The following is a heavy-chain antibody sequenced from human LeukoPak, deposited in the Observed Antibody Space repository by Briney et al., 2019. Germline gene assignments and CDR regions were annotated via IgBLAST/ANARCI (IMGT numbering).Heavy chain of an antibody. Sequence: PSETLSLTCTVSGYSISSGYYWGWIRQPPGKGLEWIGSIYHSGSTYYNPSLKSRVTISVDTSKNQFSLKLSSVTAAATAVYYCARVRGAGFWSGQSRGIFDYWGQGTLVTVSS. D-gene: IGHD3-3*01. CDR1: GYSISSGYY. V-gene: IGHV4-38-2*02. CDR2: IYHSGST. CDR3: ARVRGAGFWSGQSRGIFDY. J-gene: IGHJ4*02.